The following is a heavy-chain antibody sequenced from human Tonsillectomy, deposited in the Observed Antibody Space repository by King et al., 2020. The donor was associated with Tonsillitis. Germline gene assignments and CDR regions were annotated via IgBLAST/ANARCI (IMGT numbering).Heavy chain of an antibody. CDR3: TRVRTVGFDAFDI. CDR2: IKSDGSST. D-gene: IGHD1/OR15-1a*01. J-gene: IGHJ3*02. V-gene: IGHV3-74*01. Sequence: VQLVESGGGLVQPGGSLRLSCAASGFTFSSYWMHWVRQAPGKGLVWVSRIKSDGSSTSYADSVKGRFTISRDNAKNTLYLQMNSLRAEDTAVYFCTRVRTVGFDAFDIWCQGTMVTVSS. CDR1: GFTFSSYW.